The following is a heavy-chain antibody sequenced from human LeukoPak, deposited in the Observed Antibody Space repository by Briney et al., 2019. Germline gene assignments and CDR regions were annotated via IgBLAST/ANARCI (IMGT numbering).Heavy chain of an antibody. Sequence: SETLSLTCTVSGGSISSSSYYWGWIRQPPGKGLEWIGSIYYSGSTYYNPSLKSRVTISVDTSKNQFSLKLSSVTAADTAVYYCARQTIAAAIWSDPWGQGTLVTVSS. CDR1: GGSISSSSYY. D-gene: IGHD6-13*01. V-gene: IGHV4-39*01. CDR3: ARQTIAAAIWSDP. CDR2: IYYSGST. J-gene: IGHJ5*02.